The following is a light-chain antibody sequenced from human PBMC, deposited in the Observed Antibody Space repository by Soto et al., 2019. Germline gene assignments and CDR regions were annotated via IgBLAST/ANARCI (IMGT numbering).Light chain of an antibody. CDR2: GAS. CDR1: QIVNSRY. CDR3: QQYGTSSWT. V-gene: IGKV3-20*01. J-gene: IGKJ1*01. Sequence: EIVLTQSPGTLSLSPGERATLSCRASQIVNSRYLAWYQQKPVQPPRLLIYGASSRATGIPDRFSGSGSGTGFTLTISRLEPEDFAVYYCQQYGTSSWTFGQGTKVEIK.